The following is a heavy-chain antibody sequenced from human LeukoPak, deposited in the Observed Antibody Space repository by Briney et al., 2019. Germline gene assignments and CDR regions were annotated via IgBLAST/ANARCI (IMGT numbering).Heavy chain of an antibody. J-gene: IGHJ4*02. CDR1: GFTFSDYY. Sequence: GGSLRLSCAASGFTFSDYYMSWIRQAPGKGLEWVSYISSSGSTIYYADSVRGRFTISRDNAKNSLYLQMNSLRAEDTAVYYCAREIGIVVVTAIRLDDYWGQGTLVTVSS. CDR3: AREIGIVVVTAIRLDDY. D-gene: IGHD2-21*02. V-gene: IGHV3-11*01. CDR2: ISSSGSTI.